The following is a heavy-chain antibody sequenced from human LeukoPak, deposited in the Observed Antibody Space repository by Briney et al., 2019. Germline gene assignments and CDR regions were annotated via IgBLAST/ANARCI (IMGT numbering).Heavy chain of an antibody. CDR2: INHSGST. D-gene: IGHD3-9*01. CDR1: GGPFSGYY. Sequence: SETLSLTCAVYGGPFSGYYWSWIRQPPGKGLEWIGEINHSGSTNYNPSLKSRVTISVDTSKNQFSLKLSSVTAADTAVYYCARCRSGYDILTGYYSQIYWFDPWGQGTLVTVSS. J-gene: IGHJ5*02. CDR3: ARCRSGYDILTGYYSQIYWFDP. V-gene: IGHV4-34*01.